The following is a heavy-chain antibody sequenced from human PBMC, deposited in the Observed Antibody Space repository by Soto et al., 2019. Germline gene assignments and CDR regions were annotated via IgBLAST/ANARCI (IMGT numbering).Heavy chain of an antibody. CDR3: GREETVGAKSYYYGMAV. V-gene: IGHV3-30-3*01. Sequence: QVQLVESGGGVVQPGRSLRLSCAASGFTFSSYAMHWVRQAPGKGLEWVAVISYDGSNKYYADSVKGRFTISRDNSKNTLYRQMNSRRAEDTAGYYCGREETVGAKSYYYGMAVGGQGPTVTVSS. D-gene: IGHD1-26*01. CDR1: GFTFSSYA. CDR2: ISYDGSNK. J-gene: IGHJ6*02.